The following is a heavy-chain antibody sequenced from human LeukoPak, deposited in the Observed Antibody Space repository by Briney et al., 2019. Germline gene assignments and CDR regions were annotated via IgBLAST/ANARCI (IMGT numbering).Heavy chain of an antibody. J-gene: IGHJ4*02. CDR2: ISYNGNT. CDR3: ARHFDY. CDR1: GGSINIVSHY. V-gene: IGHV4-39*01. Sequence: SEPLSLTCTVSGGSINIVSHYWGWIRQPPGKGLEWDGSISYNGNTYYNPSLKSRVTISADTSRNQFSLKVNPVTAADTGVYFCARHFDYWGQGILVTVSS.